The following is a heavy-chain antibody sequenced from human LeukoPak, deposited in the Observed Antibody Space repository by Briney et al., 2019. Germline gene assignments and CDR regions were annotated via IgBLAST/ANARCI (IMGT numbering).Heavy chain of an antibody. V-gene: IGHV3-23*01. J-gene: IGHJ4*02. D-gene: IGHD3-22*01. CDR3: AKEGALMEPDSSGYYVNY. Sequence: PGGSLRLPCTASGFTFSSYGMSWVRQAPGKGLEWVSSIHSSGGRAYYADSVKGRFTISRDNSKNTLYLQMNSLRAEDTALYFCAKEGALMEPDSSGYYVNYWGQGTLVTVSS. CDR1: GFTFSSYG. CDR2: IHSSGGRA.